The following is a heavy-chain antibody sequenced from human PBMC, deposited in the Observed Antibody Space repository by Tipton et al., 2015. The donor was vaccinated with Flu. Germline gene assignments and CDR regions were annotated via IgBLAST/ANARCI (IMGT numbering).Heavy chain of an antibody. CDR1: GGSISSGSYY. D-gene: IGHD2-15*01. V-gene: IGHV4-61*02. CDR2: IYTSGST. Sequence: TLSLTCTVSGGSISSGSYYWSWIRQPAGKGLEWIGRIYTSGSTNYNPSLKSRVTISVDTSKNQFSLKLSSVTAADTAVYYCARVPSPYCSCGSCYGFWFDPWGQGTLVTVSS. CDR3: ARVPSPYCSCGSCYGFWFDP. J-gene: IGHJ5*02.